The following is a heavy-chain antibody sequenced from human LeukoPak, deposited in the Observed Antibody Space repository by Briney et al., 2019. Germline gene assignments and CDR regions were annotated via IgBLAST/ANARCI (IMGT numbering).Heavy chain of an antibody. CDR2: ISSSSSYI. D-gene: IGHD3-22*01. J-gene: IGHJ4*02. CDR3: ARDSVSPDSSGYYFDFDY. CDR1: GFTFSSYS. Sequence: GSLTLSCAASGFTFSSYSMNWVRQAPGKGLEWVSSISSSSSYIYYADSVKGRFTISRDNAKNSLYLQMNSLRAEDTAVYYCARDSVSPDSSGYYFDFDYWGQGTLVTVSS. V-gene: IGHV3-21*01.